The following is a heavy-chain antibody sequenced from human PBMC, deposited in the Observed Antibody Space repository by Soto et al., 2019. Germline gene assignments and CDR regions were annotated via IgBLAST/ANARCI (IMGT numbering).Heavy chain of an antibody. CDR1: GYTFSSSP. V-gene: IGHV1-3*04. J-gene: IGHJ4*02. CDR2: INTANDDT. D-gene: IGHD5-12*01. Sequence: QVQLVQSGAEVKKPGASVKVPCRASGYTFSSSPLHWVRQAPGQRPEWMGWINTANDDTKYSQKFQDRVTLTRDTSASTAYMEVSSLTPEDTAVYYCARDEGVASGNWGQGTLVTVSS. CDR3: ARDEGVASGN.